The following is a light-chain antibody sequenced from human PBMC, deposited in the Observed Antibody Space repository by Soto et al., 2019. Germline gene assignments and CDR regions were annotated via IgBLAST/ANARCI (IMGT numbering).Light chain of an antibody. CDR3: QQRNNWPPSIT. CDR2: DAS. CDR1: QSIASH. Sequence: EIVLTQSPVTLSLCPGEGVSLSCRVSQSIASHLAWYQQKPGQAPRLLIRDASSRATGIPARFSGSGFGTDFTLTVSSLEPEDFAVYYCQQRNNWPPSITFGPGTQLEIK. J-gene: IGKJ5*01. V-gene: IGKV3-11*01.